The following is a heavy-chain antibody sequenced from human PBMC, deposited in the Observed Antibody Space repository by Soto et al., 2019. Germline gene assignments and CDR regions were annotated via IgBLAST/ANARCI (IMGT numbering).Heavy chain of an antibody. Sequence: ASVKVSCKASGYTFTSYGISWVRQAPGQGLEWMGWISAYDGNTNYAQKLQGRVTMTTDTSTSTAYMELRSLRSDDTAVYYCARVDGYSSGWGTFWFDPWGQGTLVTVSS. V-gene: IGHV1-18*04. CDR1: GYTFTSYG. D-gene: IGHD6-19*01. J-gene: IGHJ5*02. CDR2: ISAYDGNT. CDR3: ARVDGYSSGWGTFWFDP.